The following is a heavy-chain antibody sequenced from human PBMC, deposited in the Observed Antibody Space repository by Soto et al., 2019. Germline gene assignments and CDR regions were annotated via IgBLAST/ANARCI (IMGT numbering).Heavy chain of an antibody. V-gene: IGHV3-72*01. D-gene: IGHD5-18*01. CDR1: GFSFSDHY. Sequence: EVQLVESGGGLVQPGGSLRLSCVASGFSFSDHYMDWVRQAPGKGLEWVGRTRNKAKSYTTEYAASVKGRFTISRDDSKNSLYLQMNSLKIDDTAVYYCARVIGAAGYSYGDWGQGTLVTVSS. CDR2: TRNKAKSYTT. J-gene: IGHJ4*02. CDR3: ARVIGAAGYSYGD.